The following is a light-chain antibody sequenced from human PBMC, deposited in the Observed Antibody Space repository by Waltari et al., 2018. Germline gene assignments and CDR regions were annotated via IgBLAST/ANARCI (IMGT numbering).Light chain of an antibody. J-gene: IGKJ5*01. CDR3: QQYYSTPPIT. V-gene: IGKV4-1*01. CDR1: QSVLYTSINKNY. CDR2: WAS. Sequence: DIGMTKSPDSLAVSLGARATINCQSSQSVLYTSINKNYLPWYQQKPGQPPKLLIYWASTRESGVPDRFSGSGSGTDFTLTISSLQAEDVAVYYCQQYYSTPPITFGQGTRLEIK.